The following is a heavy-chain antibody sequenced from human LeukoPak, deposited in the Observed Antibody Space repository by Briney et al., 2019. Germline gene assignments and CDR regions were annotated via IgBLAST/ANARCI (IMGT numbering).Heavy chain of an antibody. J-gene: IGHJ4*01. D-gene: IGHD3-10*01. Sequence: GGSLRLSCAASGFTFSSYAMIWVRQAPGKGLEWVSLISDSGTSTYYPDSVKGRFTISRDNSKNTVYLQMNSLRAEDTAVYYCAKGVSGYGSGRPFDYWGQELWSPSPQ. CDR2: ISDSGTST. V-gene: IGHV3-23*01. CDR3: AKGVSGYGSGRPFDY. CDR1: GFTFSSYA.